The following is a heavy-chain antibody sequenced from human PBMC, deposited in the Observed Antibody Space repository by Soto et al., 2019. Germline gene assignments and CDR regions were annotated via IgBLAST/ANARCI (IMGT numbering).Heavy chain of an antibody. D-gene: IGHD3-10*01. J-gene: IGHJ1*01. V-gene: IGHV4-34*01. Sequence: SETLSLTCAVYGGSFSGYYWSWIRQPPGKGLEWIGEINHSGSTNYNPSLKSRVTISVDTSKNQFSLKLSSVTAADTAVYYCARGMVRGANGPQYFQHWGQGTLVTVSS. CDR3: ARGMVRGANGPQYFQH. CDR1: GGSFSGYY. CDR2: INHSGST.